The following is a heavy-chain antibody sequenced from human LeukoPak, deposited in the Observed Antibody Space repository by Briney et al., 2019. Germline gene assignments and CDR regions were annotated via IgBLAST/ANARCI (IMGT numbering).Heavy chain of an antibody. CDR1: GYTFTIYG. J-gene: IGHJ3*02. CDR3: ASLYCGGDCYPWGAFDI. V-gene: IGHV1-18*01. Sequence: ASVKVSCKASGYTFTIYGIGWVRQAPGQGLEWMGWISAYTGNTNYAQKFQGRVTMTTDTSTSTAYMELRSLRSDDTAVYYCASLYCGGDCYPWGAFDIWGQGTMVTASS. D-gene: IGHD2-21*02. CDR2: ISAYTGNT.